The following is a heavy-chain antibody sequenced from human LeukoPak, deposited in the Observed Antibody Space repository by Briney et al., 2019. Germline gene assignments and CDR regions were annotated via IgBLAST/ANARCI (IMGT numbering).Heavy chain of an antibody. J-gene: IGHJ4*02. CDR2: IHPVDSDT. CDR3: ARRTGSGTYYSLFFDY. D-gene: IGHD1-26*01. CDR1: GYRFTAYW. Sequence: GESRKISCKASGYRFTAYWIGWVRQMPGKGLEWMGVIHPVDSDTTYSPSFQGRVTISADKSNNIAYLEWDSLKASDSGTYYCARRTGSGTYYSLFFDYWGQGALVTVSS. V-gene: IGHV5-51*01.